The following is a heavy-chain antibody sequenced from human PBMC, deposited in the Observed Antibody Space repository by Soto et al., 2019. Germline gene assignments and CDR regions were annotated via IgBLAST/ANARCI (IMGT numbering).Heavy chain of an antibody. V-gene: IGHV1-69*13. D-gene: IGHD3-22*01. CDR3: VMSRDSSGHDDYYYYGMDV. Sequence: GASVKVSCKASGGTFSSYAISWVRQAPGQGLEWMGGIIPIFGTANYAQKFQGRVTITADESTSTAYMELSSLRSEDTAVYYCVMSRDSSGHDDYYYYGMDVWGQGTTVTVSS. CDR1: GGTFSSYA. J-gene: IGHJ6*02. CDR2: IIPIFGTA.